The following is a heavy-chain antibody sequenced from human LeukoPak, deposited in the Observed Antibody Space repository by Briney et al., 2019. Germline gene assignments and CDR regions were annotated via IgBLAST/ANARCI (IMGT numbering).Heavy chain of an antibody. J-gene: IGHJ4*02. D-gene: IGHD3-3*01. Sequence: GGSLRLSCAASGFTFSSYSMNWVRQAPGKGLEWVSYISTSSGTIFYADSVKGRFTISRDNAKNSLYLQMNSLRAEDTAVYYCARESEIRFLEWSDWGQGTLVTVSS. CDR1: GFTFSSYS. CDR2: ISTSSGTI. CDR3: ARESEIRFLEWSD. V-gene: IGHV3-48*01.